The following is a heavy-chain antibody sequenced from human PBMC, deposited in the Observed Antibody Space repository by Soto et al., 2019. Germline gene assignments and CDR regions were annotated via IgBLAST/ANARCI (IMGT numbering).Heavy chain of an antibody. CDR2: IIPILGIA. CDR3: AYDNWDAFDI. Sequence: QVQLVQSGAEVKKPGSSVKVSCKASGGTFSSYTISWVRQAPGQGLEWMGRIIPILGIANYAQKFQGRVTITEDKSTSTAYMELSSLRSEDTAVYYCAYDNWDAFDIWGQGTMVTVSS. D-gene: IGHD1-1*01. CDR1: GGTFSSYT. J-gene: IGHJ3*02. V-gene: IGHV1-69*02.